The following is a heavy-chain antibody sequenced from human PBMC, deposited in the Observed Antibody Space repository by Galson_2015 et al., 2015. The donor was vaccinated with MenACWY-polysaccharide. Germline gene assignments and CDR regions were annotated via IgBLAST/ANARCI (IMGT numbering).Heavy chain of an antibody. CDR1: GYTFTGYY. CDR3: AREAYCSSTSCYQGDYYYYGMDV. CDR2: INPNSGGT. Sequence: SVKVSCKASGYTFTGYYMHWVRQAPGQGLEWMGRINPNSGGTNYAQKFQGRVTMTRDTSISTAYMELSRLRPDDTAVYYCAREAYCSSTSCYQGDYYYYGMDVWGQGTTVTVSS. D-gene: IGHD2-2*01. V-gene: IGHV1-2*06. J-gene: IGHJ6*02.